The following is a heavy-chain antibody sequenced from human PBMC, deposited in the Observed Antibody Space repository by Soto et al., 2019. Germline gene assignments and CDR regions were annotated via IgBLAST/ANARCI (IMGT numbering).Heavy chain of an antibody. D-gene: IGHD1-20*01. V-gene: IGHV1-24*01. J-gene: IGHJ3*02. CDR3: ATGRQGRITGTTEGAFDI. CDR2: FDPEDGET. CDR1: GYTLTELS. Sequence: ASVKVSCKVSGYTLTELSMHWVRQAPVKGLEWMGGFDPEDGETIYAQKFQGRVTMTEDTSTDTAYMELSSLRSEDTAVSYCATGRQGRITGTTEGAFDICGQGTMVTVSS.